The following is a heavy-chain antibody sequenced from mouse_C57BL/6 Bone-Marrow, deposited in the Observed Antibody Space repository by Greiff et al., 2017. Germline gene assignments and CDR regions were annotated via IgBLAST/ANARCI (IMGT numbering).Heavy chain of an antibody. CDR2: IDPSDSYT. Sequence: QVQLQQPGAELVMPGASVKLSCKASGYTFTSYWMHWVQQRPGQGLEWIGEIDPSDSYTNYNQKFKGKSTLTVDKSSSTAYMQLSSLTSEDSAVYYCAREGDYYAMDYGGQGTSVTVSS. J-gene: IGHJ4*01. CDR1: GYTFTSYW. V-gene: IGHV1-69*01. CDR3: AREGDYYAMDY.